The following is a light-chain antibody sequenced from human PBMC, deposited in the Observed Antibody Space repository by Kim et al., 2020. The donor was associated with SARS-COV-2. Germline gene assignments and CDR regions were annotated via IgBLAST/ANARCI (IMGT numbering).Light chain of an antibody. CDR2: KAS. J-gene: IGKJ1*01. CDR1: QSISSW. V-gene: IGKV1-5*03. CDR3: QRYNSVWT. Sequence: DIQMTQSPSTLSASVGDRVTITCRASQSISSWLAWYQQKPGKAPKLLIYKASSLESGVPSRFSGSGSGTEFTLTISSLQPDDFATYYCQRYNSVWTFGQGTKVDIK.